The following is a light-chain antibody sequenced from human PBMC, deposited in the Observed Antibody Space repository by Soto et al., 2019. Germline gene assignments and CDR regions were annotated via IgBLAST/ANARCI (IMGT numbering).Light chain of an antibody. CDR3: QQYDTSPIT. V-gene: IGKV3-15*01. CDR2: GAS. CDR1: QPISND. J-gene: IGKJ4*01. Sequence: EIVMTQSPATLSVSPGERATLSCRASQPISNDLAWYQQKPGQAPRLLISGASTRVTGIPDRFSGSGSGTDFTLTITPLEPEDFVVYFCQQYDTSPITFGGGTKVDIK.